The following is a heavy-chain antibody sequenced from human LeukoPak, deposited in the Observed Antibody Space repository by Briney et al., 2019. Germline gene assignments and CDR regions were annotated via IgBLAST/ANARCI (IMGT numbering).Heavy chain of an antibody. J-gene: IGHJ4*02. CDR1: GFTFRTYA. Sequence: GGSLRLSCVASGFTFRTYAMSWVRQAPGKGLEWVSAISGSGGSTYYADSVKGRFTISRDNSKNTLYLQMNSLRAEDTAVYYCAKGLMIDNENDYWGQGTLVTVSS. CDR2: ISGSGGST. D-gene: IGHD3-22*01. V-gene: IGHV3-23*01. CDR3: AKGLMIDNENDY.